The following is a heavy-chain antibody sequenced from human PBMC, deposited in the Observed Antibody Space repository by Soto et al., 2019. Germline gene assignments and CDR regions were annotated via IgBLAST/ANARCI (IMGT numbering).Heavy chain of an antibody. D-gene: IGHD6-13*01. Sequence: ASVKVSCKASGYTFTSYCISWVRQAPGQGLEWMGWISAYNGNTNYAQKLQGRVTMTTDTSTSTAYMELRSLRSDDTAVYYCAREGAAAGKGWFDPWGQGTLVTVSS. CDR2: ISAYNGNT. J-gene: IGHJ5*02. V-gene: IGHV1-18*04. CDR3: AREGAAAGKGWFDP. CDR1: GYTFTSYC.